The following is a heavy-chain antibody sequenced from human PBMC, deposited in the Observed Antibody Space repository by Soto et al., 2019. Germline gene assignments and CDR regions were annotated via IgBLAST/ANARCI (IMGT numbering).Heavy chain of an antibody. V-gene: IGHV3-53*01. CDR3: ARDSRGLDV. CDR2: IYSGAST. Sequence: PGGSLRLSCAASGLTVRSNFMTWVRQAPGKGPEWVSMIYSGASTAYIDSVKGRFTMSRDNSRNILYLQMNNLRVEDTAVYYCARDSRGLDVWGQGTTVTVSS. CDR1: GLTVRSNF. J-gene: IGHJ6*02.